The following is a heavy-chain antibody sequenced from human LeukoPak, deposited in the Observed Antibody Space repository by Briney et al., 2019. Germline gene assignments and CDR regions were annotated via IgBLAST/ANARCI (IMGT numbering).Heavy chain of an antibody. CDR1: GGSISSYY. V-gene: IGHV4-59*01. CDR3: ARSLRRDSSGYFDY. D-gene: IGHD3-22*01. CDR2: IYYSGST. J-gene: IGHJ4*02. Sequence: SETLSLTCTVSGGSISSYYWSWIRQPPGRGLEWIGYIYYSGSTNYNPSLKSRVTISVDTSKNQFSLKLSSVTAADTAVYYCARSLRRDSSGYFDYWGQGTLVTVSS.